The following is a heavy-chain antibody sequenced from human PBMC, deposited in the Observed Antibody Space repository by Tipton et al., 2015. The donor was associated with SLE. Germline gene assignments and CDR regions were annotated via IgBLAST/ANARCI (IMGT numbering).Heavy chain of an antibody. CDR3: ARGHGLGSYRVDYYYMDV. D-gene: IGHD3-10*01. CDR1: GGSFSDYY. J-gene: IGHJ6*03. Sequence: GLVKPSETLSLTCAVYGGSFSDYYWSWIRQPPGKGLEWIGEINQSGSTNYIPSLKSRVTISVDTSKNQFSLKLSSVTAADTAVYYCARGHGLGSYRVDYYYMDVWGKGTTVTVSS. V-gene: IGHV4-34*01. CDR2: INQSGST.